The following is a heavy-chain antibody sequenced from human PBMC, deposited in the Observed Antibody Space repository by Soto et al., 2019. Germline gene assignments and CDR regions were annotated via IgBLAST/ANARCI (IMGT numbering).Heavy chain of an antibody. J-gene: IGHJ6*02. CDR3: SRHGAAVLYFYGMDV. D-gene: IGHD3-9*01. CDR1: GGSFSCYS. CDR2: INHSGTT. Sequence: SETLSLTCTVYGGSFSCYSWNWIRQPPGKGLEWIGEINHSGTTNYNPSLKSRVTISVDTSKNQFSLTLTSVTAADTAIYYCSRHGAAVLYFYGMDVWGQGTAVTVSS. V-gene: IGHV4-34*01.